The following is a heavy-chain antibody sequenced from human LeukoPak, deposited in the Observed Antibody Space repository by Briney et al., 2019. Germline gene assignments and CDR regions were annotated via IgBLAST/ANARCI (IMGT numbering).Heavy chain of an antibody. Sequence: PSETLSLTCTVSGGSISSGGYYWSWIRQPPGKGLEWIGYIYHSGSTYYNPSLKSRVTISVDTSKNQFSLKLSSVTAADTAVYYCARGVAVAGTYYWGQGTLVTVSS. CDR1: GGSISSGGYY. J-gene: IGHJ4*02. D-gene: IGHD6-19*01. V-gene: IGHV4-30-2*01. CDR2: IYHSGST. CDR3: ARGVAVAGTYY.